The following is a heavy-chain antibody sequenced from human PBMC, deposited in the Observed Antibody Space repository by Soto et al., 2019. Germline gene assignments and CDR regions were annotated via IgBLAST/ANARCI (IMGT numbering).Heavy chain of an antibody. CDR2: IYYSGDT. J-gene: IGHJ4*02. CDR1: GGSISSYY. V-gene: IGHV4-59*01. CDR3: ARDTRYGVLDY. Sequence: QVQLQESGPGLVKPSETLSLTCTVSGGSISSYYWSWIRQPPGKGLEWIGYIYYSGDTNYNPSLKSRVTISVDTSKNQFSLSLSSLTAADTAVYYCARDTRYGVLDYWGQETLVTVSS. D-gene: IGHD4-17*01.